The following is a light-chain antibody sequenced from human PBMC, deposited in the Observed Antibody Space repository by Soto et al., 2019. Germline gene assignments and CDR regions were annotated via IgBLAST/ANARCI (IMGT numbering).Light chain of an antibody. CDR3: QQANSFPHT. V-gene: IGKV1-12*01. CDR2: ATS. Sequence: DIPMTQSPSSVSASVGDRVIITCRASQDLSRWLAWYQQKAGKAPQLLIYATSTLQSGDPSRFSGSGYGTEFTLTISSLQPEDFATYYCQQANSFPHTLGGGTRVEIK. CDR1: QDLSRW. J-gene: IGKJ4*01.